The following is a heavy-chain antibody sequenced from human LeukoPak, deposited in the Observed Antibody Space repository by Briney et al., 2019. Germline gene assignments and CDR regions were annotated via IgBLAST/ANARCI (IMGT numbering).Heavy chain of an antibody. Sequence: PSETLSLTCTVSGGSISSGGYYWSWIRQYPGKGLEWIGYIYDSGSTYYNPSLKGRVTISVDTSKNQLFLKLSSVTAADTAVYYCARGALNYDGLTGYYPSYGMDVWGQGTTVTVSS. CDR1: GGSISSGGYY. D-gene: IGHD3-9*01. V-gene: IGHV4-31*03. J-gene: IGHJ6*02. CDR3: ARGALNYDGLTGYYPSYGMDV. CDR2: IYDSGST.